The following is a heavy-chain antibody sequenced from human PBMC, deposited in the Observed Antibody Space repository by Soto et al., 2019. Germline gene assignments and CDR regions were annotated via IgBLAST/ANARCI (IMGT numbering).Heavy chain of an antibody. CDR1: GGTFSSYA. J-gene: IGHJ4*02. Sequence: SVKVSCKASGGTFSSYAISWVRQAPGQGLEWMGGIIPIFGTANYAQKFQGRVTITADESTSTAYMELSSLRSEDTAVYYCARDRDSSYYIRYFDYWGQGTLVTVSS. CDR3: ARDRDSSYYIRYFDY. V-gene: IGHV1-69*13. CDR2: IIPIFGTA. D-gene: IGHD1-26*01.